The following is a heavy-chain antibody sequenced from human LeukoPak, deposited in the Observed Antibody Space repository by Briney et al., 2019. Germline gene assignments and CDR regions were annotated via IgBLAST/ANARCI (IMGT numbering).Heavy chain of an antibody. CDR1: GYTFTSYG. CDR2: MNPNSGNT. CDR3: ARGRATITSLYYGMDV. V-gene: IGHV1-8*01. Sequence: GASVKVSCKASGYTFTSYGINWVRQATGQGLEWMGWMNPNSGNTGYAQKFQGRVTMTRNTSISTAYMELSSLRSEDTAVYYCARGRATITSLYYGMDVWGQGTTVTVSS. D-gene: IGHD5-12*01. J-gene: IGHJ6*02.